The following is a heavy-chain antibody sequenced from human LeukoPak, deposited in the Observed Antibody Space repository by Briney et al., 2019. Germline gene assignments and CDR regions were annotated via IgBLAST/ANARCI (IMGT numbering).Heavy chain of an antibody. CDR1: GYSFTSYW. V-gene: IGHV5-51*01. CDR2: IYPGDSDT. CDR3: ARTSPGGWLRLPSPFDY. Sequence: GESLKISCKGSGYSFTSYWIGWVRQMPGKGLEWMGIIYPGDSDTRYSPSFQGQVTISADKSISTAYLQWSSLKASDTAMYYCARTSPGGWLRLPSPFDYWGQGTLVTVSS. J-gene: IGHJ4*02. D-gene: IGHD5-12*01.